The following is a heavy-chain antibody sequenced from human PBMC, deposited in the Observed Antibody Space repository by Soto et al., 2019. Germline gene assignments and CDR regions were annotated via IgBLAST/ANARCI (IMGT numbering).Heavy chain of an antibody. V-gene: IGHV3-30*18. Sequence: QVQLVESGGGVVQPGRSLRLSCAASGSAFRSYGMHWVRQAPGKGLEWVAAISYDGSNKNYVDSVKGRFTISRDNSENTLYPQMNSLRAEDAAVYYCAKDTYFHDSTGYYVFDYWGQGTLVTVSS. CDR1: GSAFRSYG. CDR3: AKDTYFHDSTGYYVFDY. CDR2: ISYDGSNK. J-gene: IGHJ4*02. D-gene: IGHD3-22*01.